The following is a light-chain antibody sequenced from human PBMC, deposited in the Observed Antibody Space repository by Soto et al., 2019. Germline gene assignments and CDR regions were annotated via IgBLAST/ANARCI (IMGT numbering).Light chain of an antibody. V-gene: IGLV2-14*02. CDR3: SSCGDNNIYV. CDR1: SSDVGSYNL. CDR2: EGS. Sequence: QSVLTQPASVSGSPGQSITISCTGTSSDVGSYNLVSWYQQHPGKAPKLMIYEGSKRPSGVSNRFPGSKSGNTASLTVSGLQAEDEADYYCSSCGDNNIYVFGTGTKVTV. J-gene: IGLJ1*01.